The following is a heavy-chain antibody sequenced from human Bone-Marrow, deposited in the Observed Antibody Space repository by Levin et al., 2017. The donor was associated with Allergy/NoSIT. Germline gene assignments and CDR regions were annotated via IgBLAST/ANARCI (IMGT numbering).Heavy chain of an antibody. CDR2: ISPGDSEI. Sequence: AASVKVSCQGSGFAFTTHWIAWVRQMPGKGLEWIGIISPGDSEIRYSPSFEGQVAISADKSINTAYLEWRSLKASDSAMYYCARHREGSAPSWGQGTLVTVSS. J-gene: IGHJ5*02. D-gene: IGHD1-26*01. CDR3: ARHREGSAPS. CDR1: GFAFTTHW. V-gene: IGHV5-51*01.